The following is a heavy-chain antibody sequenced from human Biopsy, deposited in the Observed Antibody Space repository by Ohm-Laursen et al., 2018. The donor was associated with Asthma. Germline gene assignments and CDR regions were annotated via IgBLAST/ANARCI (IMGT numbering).Heavy chain of an antibody. V-gene: IGHV1-69*13. CDR3: ARKAGSCISRTCYSLDF. J-gene: IGHJ4*02. Sequence: SVKVSCKSLGGTFNTYVIGWVRQAPGQGFEWMGGINSVFGTTTYPQKFQDRVTITADDSTSTVYMELSGLRSEDTAVYYCARKAGSCISRTCYSLDFWGQGTLVTVSS. CDR1: GGTFNTYV. CDR2: INSVFGTT. D-gene: IGHD2-2*01.